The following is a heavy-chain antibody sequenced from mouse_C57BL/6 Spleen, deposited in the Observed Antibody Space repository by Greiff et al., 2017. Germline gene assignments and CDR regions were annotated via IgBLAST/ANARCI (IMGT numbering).Heavy chain of an antibody. CDR3: ARQRFYDYDDPLYYYAMDY. D-gene: IGHD2-4*01. CDR1: GYTFTSYW. J-gene: IGHJ4*01. CDR2: INPSNGGT. Sequence: QVQLQQPGTELVKPGASVKLSCKASGYTFTSYWMHWVKQRPGQGLEWIGNINPSNGGTNYNEKFKSKATLTVDKSSSTAYMQLSSLTSEDSAVYYCARQRFYDYDDPLYYYAMDYWGQGTSVTVSS. V-gene: IGHV1-53*01.